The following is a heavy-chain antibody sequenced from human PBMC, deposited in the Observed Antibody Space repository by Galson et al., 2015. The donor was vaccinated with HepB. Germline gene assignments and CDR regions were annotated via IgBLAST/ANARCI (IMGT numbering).Heavy chain of an antibody. Sequence: PVKVYCKASGCTFTSYYMHWVRQAPRQGLEWMGIINPSGGSTSYAQKFQGRVTMTRDTSTSTVYMELSSLRSEDTAVYYCARELSGYDFWSGHTRFDPWGQGTLVTVSS. D-gene: IGHD3-3*01. CDR2: INPSGGST. V-gene: IGHV1-46*01. CDR1: GCTFTSYY. CDR3: ARELSGYDFWSGHTRFDP. J-gene: IGHJ5*02.